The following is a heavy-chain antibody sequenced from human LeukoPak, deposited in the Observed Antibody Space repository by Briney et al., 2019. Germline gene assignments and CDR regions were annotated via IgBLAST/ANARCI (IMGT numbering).Heavy chain of an antibody. CDR2: INPNSGGT. CDR3: ARSTGTTFGFSEY. CDR1: GYTFTGYY. J-gene: IGHJ4*02. Sequence: GASVKVSCKASGYTFTGYYMHWVRQAPGQGLEWMGWINPNSGGTNYAQKFQGRVTMTRDTSISTAYMELSRLRSDDTAVYYCARSTGTTFGFSEYWGQGTLVTVSS. V-gene: IGHV1-2*02. D-gene: IGHD3-16*01.